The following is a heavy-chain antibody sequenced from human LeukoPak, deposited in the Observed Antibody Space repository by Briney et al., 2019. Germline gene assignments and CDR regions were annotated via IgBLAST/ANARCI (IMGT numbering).Heavy chain of an antibody. V-gene: IGHV1-18*01. Sequence: ASVKVSCKASGYTFTSYGISWVRQAPGQGLEWMGWISAYNGNTNYAQKLQGRVTMTTDTSTSTAYMELRSLRSDDTAVYYCARVDGIVVVPXAQFDYWGQXTLVTXSS. D-gene: IGHD2-2*01. CDR3: ARVDGIVVVPXAQFDY. J-gene: IGHJ4*02. CDR2: ISAYNGNT. CDR1: GYTFTSYG.